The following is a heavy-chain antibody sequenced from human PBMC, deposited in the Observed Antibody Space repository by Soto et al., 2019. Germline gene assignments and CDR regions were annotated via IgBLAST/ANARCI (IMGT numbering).Heavy chain of an antibody. CDR3: ARANGLRLGELSWGGPNWFDP. V-gene: IGHV4-34*01. Sequence: QVRLQQWGAGLLKPSETLSLTCAVYGGSFIGYYWSWIRQPPGKGLEWIGEINPTGSTNYNPSLKSRVTILIDTSKNQFSLKRSSVTAADTAMYYGARANGLRLGELSWGGPNWFDPWGQGTLVTVSA. J-gene: IGHJ5*02. CDR2: INPTGST. D-gene: IGHD3-16*02. CDR1: GGSFIGYY.